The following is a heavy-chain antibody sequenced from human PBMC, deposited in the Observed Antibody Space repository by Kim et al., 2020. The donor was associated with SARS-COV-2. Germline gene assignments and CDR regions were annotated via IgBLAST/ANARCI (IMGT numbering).Heavy chain of an antibody. D-gene: IGHD3-10*01. Sequence: SVKVSCKASGGTFSSYAISWVRQAPGQGLEWMGRIIPILGIANYAQKFQGRVTITADKSTSTAYMELSSLRSEDTAVYYCARDLGVRGVIAGRWRAFDIWGQGTMVTVSS. CDR3: ARDLGVRGVIAGRWRAFDI. J-gene: IGHJ3*02. CDR2: IIPILGIA. V-gene: IGHV1-69*04. CDR1: GGTFSSYA.